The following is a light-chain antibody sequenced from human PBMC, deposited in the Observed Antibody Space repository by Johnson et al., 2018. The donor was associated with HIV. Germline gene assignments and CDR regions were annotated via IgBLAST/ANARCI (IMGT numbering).Light chain of an antibody. Sequence: VLTQPPSVSAAPGQKVTISCSGSSSNIGNNYVSWYQQLPGTAPKLLIYDSYKRPSGIPDRFSGSKSGTSATLGITGLQTGDEADYYCGTWDSSLSAGVFGAGTKVTFL. V-gene: IGLV1-51*01. CDR1: SSNIGNNY. J-gene: IGLJ1*01. CDR2: DSY. CDR3: GTWDSSLSAGV.